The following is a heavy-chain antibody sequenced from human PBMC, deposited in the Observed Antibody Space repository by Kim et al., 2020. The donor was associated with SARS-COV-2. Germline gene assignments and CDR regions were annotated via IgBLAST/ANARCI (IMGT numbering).Heavy chain of an antibody. CDR3: TTVRYFDWLLYYYYGMGV. D-gene: IGHD3-9*01. CDR1: GFTFSNSW. CDR2: IKSKTDGGTS. J-gene: IGHJ6*02. Sequence: GGSLRLSCAASGFTFSNSWMSWVRQAPGKGLEWVGRIKSKTDGGTSDYSAPVKGRFTISRDDSKNTLYLQMNSRKTEDTVVYYCTTVRYFDWLLYYYYGMGVWGQGNTVTVSS. V-gene: IGHV3-15*01.